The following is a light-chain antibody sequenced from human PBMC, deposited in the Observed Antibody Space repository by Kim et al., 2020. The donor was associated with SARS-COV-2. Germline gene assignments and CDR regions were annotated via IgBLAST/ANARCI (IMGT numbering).Light chain of an antibody. CDR2: YDS. CDR3: RVWDSSSDHRVV. Sequence: SYEVTQPPSVSVAPGRTARITCGGNSIGSKSVHWYQQMPGQAPVLVISYDSDRPSGIPERFSGSNSGNTATLTISRVEAGDEADYYCRVWDSSSDHRVVFGGGTQLTVL. CDR1: SIGSKS. V-gene: IGLV3-21*04. J-gene: IGLJ2*01.